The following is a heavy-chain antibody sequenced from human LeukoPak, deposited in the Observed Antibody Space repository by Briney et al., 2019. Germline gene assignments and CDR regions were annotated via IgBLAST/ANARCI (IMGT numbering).Heavy chain of an antibody. J-gene: IGHJ5*02. V-gene: IGHV1-2*02. CDR2: INPNSGGT. CDR1: GYTFTGYY. Sequence: ASVKVSCKASGYTFTGYYMHWVRQAPGQGLEWMGWINPNSGGTNYAQKFQGRVTMTRDTSISTAYMEPSRLRSDDTAVYYCARDLGYCTNGVCNPWGQGTLVTVSS. CDR3: ARDLGYCTNGVCNP. D-gene: IGHD2-8*01.